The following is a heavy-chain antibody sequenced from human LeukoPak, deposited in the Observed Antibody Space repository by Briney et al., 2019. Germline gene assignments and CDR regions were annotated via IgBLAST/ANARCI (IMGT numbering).Heavy chain of an antibody. V-gene: IGHV3-30*03. D-gene: IGHD3-22*01. Sequence: GGSLRLSCAASGFIFSIYGMHWVRQAPGEGLEWVAVISKDGSDKNYADSVKGRFTISRDNSKNTLYLQMNSLRAEDTAVYYCASTTPGVNYDSSGYVEYWGQGTLVTVSS. CDR3: ASTTPGVNYDSSGYVEY. CDR2: ISKDGSDK. CDR1: GFIFSIYG. J-gene: IGHJ4*02.